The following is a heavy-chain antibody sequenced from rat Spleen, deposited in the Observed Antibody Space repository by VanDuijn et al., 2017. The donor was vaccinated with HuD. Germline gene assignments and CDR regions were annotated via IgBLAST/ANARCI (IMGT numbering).Heavy chain of an antibody. CDR1: GFSLISNS. CDR3: ARSNGYGPFDY. D-gene: IGHD1-3*01. J-gene: IGHJ2*01. CDR2: IWGDGST. V-gene: IGHV2-1*01. Sequence: QVQLKESGPGLVQPSQTLSLTCTVSGFSLISNSEHWVRQPPGKGLEGMGGIWGDGSTNYNSALKSRLSISRDTSKSQIFLKMNSLQTEDTAMYFCARSNGYGPFDYWGQGVMVTVSS.